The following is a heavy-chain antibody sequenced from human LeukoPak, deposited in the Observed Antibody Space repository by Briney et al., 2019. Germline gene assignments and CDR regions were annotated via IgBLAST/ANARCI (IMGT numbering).Heavy chain of an antibody. Sequence: KPSETLSLTCTVSGGSISSYYWSWIRQPPGKGLEWIGYIYYSGSTNYNPSLKSRVTISVDTSKNQFSLKLSSVTAADTAVYYCATGITIVRGDAFDIWGQGTMVTVSS. CDR1: GGSISSYY. V-gene: IGHV4-59*12. D-gene: IGHD3-10*01. CDR3: ATGITIVRGDAFDI. CDR2: IYYSGST. J-gene: IGHJ3*02.